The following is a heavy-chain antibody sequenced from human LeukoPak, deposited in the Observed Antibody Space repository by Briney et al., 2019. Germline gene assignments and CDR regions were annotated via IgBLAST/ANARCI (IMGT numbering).Heavy chain of an antibody. CDR2: IYTSGTT. J-gene: IGHJ2*01. Sequence: NASQTLSLTCTVSGGSISSGSYYWSWIRQPAGKGLEWIGRIYTSGTTNYNPSLKSRVTISVDTSKKEFSLKLISLTAADTAVYYCARGYDCGGDCYSRWYFDLWGRGTLVTVSS. D-gene: IGHD2-21*01. CDR3: ARGYDCGGDCYSRWYFDL. CDR1: GGSISSGSYY. V-gene: IGHV4-61*02.